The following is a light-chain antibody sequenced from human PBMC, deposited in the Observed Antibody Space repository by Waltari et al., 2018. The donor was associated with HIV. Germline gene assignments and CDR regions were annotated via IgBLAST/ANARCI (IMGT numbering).Light chain of an antibody. CDR2: GTS. CDR3: QQYKNGWT. Sequence: EVVMAQYPATLSVSPGERAILSCRASQSVSTSLACYQQKPGQAPRLLIFGTSTRATGVSARFSGSGSGTYFSLTISSLQSEDLAVYYCQQYKNGWTFGQGTKVDIK. J-gene: IGKJ1*01. CDR1: QSVSTS. V-gene: IGKV3-15*01.